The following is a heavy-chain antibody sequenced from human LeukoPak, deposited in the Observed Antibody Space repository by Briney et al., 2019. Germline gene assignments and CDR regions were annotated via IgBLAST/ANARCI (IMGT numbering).Heavy chain of an antibody. V-gene: IGHV4-59*01. D-gene: IGHD5/OR15-5a*01. J-gene: IGHJ1*01. CDR1: GCSISSYY. Sequence: SSETLSLTCTASGCSISSYYWSWIRQPPGKGLEWIGYIYYSGSTNYNPSLKSRVTISVNTSKNQFSLKLSSVTAADTAVYYCARVFVSSTTEYFQQWGQGTLVTVSS. CDR2: IYYSGST. CDR3: ARVFVSSTTEYFQQ.